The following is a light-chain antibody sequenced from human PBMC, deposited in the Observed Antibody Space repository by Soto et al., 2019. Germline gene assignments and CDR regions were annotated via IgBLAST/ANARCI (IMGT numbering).Light chain of an antibody. CDR3: HQTYSTPQT. Sequence: DIQMTQSPSSLSASVGDRVTITCRAGQTVTDYLNWYQHKPGKAPKLLIYSASTLRTGVPSRFSGSGSGTDFTLTITSLQPEDFGTYYCHQTYSTPQTFGQGTRVEIK. CDR2: SAS. V-gene: IGKV1-39*01. J-gene: IGKJ1*01. CDR1: QTVTDY.